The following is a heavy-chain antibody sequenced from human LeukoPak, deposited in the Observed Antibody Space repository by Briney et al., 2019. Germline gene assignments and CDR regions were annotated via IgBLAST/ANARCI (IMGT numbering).Heavy chain of an antibody. CDR3: AREDYCSGGSCYEGAVDY. CDR2: ISAYNGNT. V-gene: IGHV1-18*01. D-gene: IGHD2-15*01. Sequence: ASVKVSCKASGYTFISYGISWVRQAPGQGLEWMGWISAYNGNTNYAQNLQGRVTMTTDTSTRTVYMELRSLRSDDTAVYYCAREDYCSGGSCYEGAVDYWGQGTLVTVSS. J-gene: IGHJ4*02. CDR1: GYTFISYG.